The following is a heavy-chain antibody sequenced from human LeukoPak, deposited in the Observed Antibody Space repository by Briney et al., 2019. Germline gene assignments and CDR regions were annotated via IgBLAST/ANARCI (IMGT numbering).Heavy chain of an antibody. CDR3: ARGVYGSGSYSFDY. CDR1: GYTFTSYG. CDR2: ISAYNGNT. Sequence: ASVEVSCKASGYTFTSYGISWVRQAHGQGLEWMGWISAYNGNTNYSQKLQGRVTMTTDTSTSTAYMELRSLRSDDTAVYYCARGVYGSGSYSFDYWGQGTLVTVSS. D-gene: IGHD3-10*01. V-gene: IGHV1-18*01. J-gene: IGHJ4*02.